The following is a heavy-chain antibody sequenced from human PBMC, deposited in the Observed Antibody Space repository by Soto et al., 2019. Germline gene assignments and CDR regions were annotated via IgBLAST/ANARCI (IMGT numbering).Heavy chain of an antibody. CDR3: ARQQSSGWYFDAFDI. Sequence: QVQLVQSGAEVKKPGASVKVSCKASGYTFTTYGITWVRQAPGQGLDWMGWISACNGNTNYAQKIQGRVTMTTDTSTSTDYMELRRLRYDDTAVYYCARQQSSGWYFDAFDIWGQGTMVTVSS. D-gene: IGHD6-19*01. CDR1: GYTFTTYG. J-gene: IGHJ3*02. V-gene: IGHV1-18*01. CDR2: ISACNGNT.